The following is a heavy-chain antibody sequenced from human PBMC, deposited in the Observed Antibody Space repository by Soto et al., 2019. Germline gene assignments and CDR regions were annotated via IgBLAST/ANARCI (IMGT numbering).Heavy chain of an antibody. J-gene: IGHJ2*01. CDR1: GGPFSGYS. CDR3: ARESHDILTGPPWVWYFDL. CDR2: INDRGSI. V-gene: IGHV4-34*01. Sequence: QVQLQQWGAGPLRPLETLSLTCGVSGGPFSGYSWPWIRQPQGKGLEWIGEINDRGSINYNPSLKSRVSISVDTSKNHYSLNLRSVTAADTAVYYCARESHDILTGPPWVWYFDLWGRGTLVTVSS. D-gene: IGHD3-9*01.